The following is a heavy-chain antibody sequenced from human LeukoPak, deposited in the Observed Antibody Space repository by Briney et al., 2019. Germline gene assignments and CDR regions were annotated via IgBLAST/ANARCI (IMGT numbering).Heavy chain of an antibody. V-gene: IGHV3-9*01. J-gene: IGHJ3*02. CDR2: ISWNSGSI. CDR1: GFTFDDYA. D-gene: IGHD6-19*01. CDR3: AKGQGIAVADDAFDI. Sequence: GGSLRLSCAASGFTFDDYAMHWVRQAPGKGLEWVSGISWNSGSIGYADSVKGRFTISRDNAKNSLYLQMNSLRAEDTALYYCAKGQGIAVADDAFDIWGQGTMVTVSS.